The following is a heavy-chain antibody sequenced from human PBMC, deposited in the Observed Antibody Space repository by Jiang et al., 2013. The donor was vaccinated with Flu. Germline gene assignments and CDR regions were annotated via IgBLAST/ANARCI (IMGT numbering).Heavy chain of an antibody. D-gene: IGHD2-2*01. CDR2: INIGNGNT. V-gene: IGHV1-3*04. CDR3: ARREVRHFDY. Sequence: GAEVKKPGASVKVSCKASGYTFTNNAIHWMRQAPGQRLEWMGWINIGNGNTKYSQNFQGRVTITRDTSASTAYMELSSLRSEDTAVYYCARREVRHFDYWGQGTLVTVSS. CDR1: GYTFTNNA. J-gene: IGHJ4*02.